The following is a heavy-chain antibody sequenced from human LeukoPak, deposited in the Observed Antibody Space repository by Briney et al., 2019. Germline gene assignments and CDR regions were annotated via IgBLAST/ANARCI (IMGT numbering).Heavy chain of an antibody. CDR2: INPNRGGT. Sequence: ASVKVSCKASGYTFTGYYMHWVRQAPGQGLEWMGWINPNRGGTNYAQKFQGRVTMTRDTSISTAYMELSRLRSDDTAVYYCARDPYYYDSSGYSWGQGTLVTVSS. D-gene: IGHD3-22*01. V-gene: IGHV1-2*02. CDR3: ARDPYYYDSSGYS. J-gene: IGHJ5*02. CDR1: GYTFTGYY.